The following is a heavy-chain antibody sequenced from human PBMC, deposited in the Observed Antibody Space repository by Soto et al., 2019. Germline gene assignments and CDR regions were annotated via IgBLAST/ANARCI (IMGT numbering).Heavy chain of an antibody. D-gene: IGHD3-16*02. CDR3: ERLLLSRVDFDP. CDR2: IDPSDSYT. Sequence: EVQLVQSGAEVKKPGESLRISCKGSGYSFTSYWISWVRQMPGKGLEWMGRIDPSDSYTNYSPSFQGHVTISADKSISTDYLPWSSLKASDTAMYYCERLLLSRVDFDPWGQGTLVTVSS. V-gene: IGHV5-10-1*01. J-gene: IGHJ5*02. CDR1: GYSFTSYW.